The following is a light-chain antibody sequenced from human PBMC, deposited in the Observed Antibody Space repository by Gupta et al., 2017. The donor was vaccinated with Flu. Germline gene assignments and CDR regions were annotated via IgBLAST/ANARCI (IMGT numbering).Light chain of an antibody. Sequence: QSALTQPASVSGPPGQSITISCTGTSSDVGGYNYVSWYQKYPGKAPKLMIYEVSNRPSGVSNRFSGSKSGNTASLTISGLQADDEADYYCSSYTSSSTPVFGGGTKLTVL. J-gene: IGLJ3*02. CDR2: EVS. CDR1: SSDVGGYNY. V-gene: IGLV2-14*01. CDR3: SSYTSSSTPV.